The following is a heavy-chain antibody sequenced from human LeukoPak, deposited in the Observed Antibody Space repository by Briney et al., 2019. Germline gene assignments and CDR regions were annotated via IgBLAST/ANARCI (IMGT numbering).Heavy chain of an antibody. CDR1: GFTFRNYG. J-gene: IGHJ4*02. CDR3: AKGPYRSSSGGSEIDF. Sequence: PGGSLRLSCVASGFTFRNYGMHWVRQAPGKGLEWVALISYDGSNKYYTDSVKGRFTISRDNSKNTQWLQMNSLRPDDTAVYYCAKGPYRSSSGGSEIDFWGQGTLVTVSS. V-gene: IGHV3-30*18. CDR2: ISYDGSNK. D-gene: IGHD6-6*01.